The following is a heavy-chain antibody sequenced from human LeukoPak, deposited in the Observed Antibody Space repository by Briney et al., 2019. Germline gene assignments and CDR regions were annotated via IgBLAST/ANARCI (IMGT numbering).Heavy chain of an antibody. V-gene: IGHV4-39*02. D-gene: IGHD3-10*01. J-gene: IGHJ4*02. CDR1: GGSISSSSYY. CDR2: IYYSGST. CDR3: ARDTEGRYYGSGSYYTFDY. Sequence: PSETLSLTCTVSGGSISSSSYYWGWIRQPPGKGLEWIGGIYYSGSTYYNPSLKSRVTISVDTSKNQFSLKLSSVTAADTAVYYCARDTEGRYYGSGSYYTFDYWGQGILVTVSS.